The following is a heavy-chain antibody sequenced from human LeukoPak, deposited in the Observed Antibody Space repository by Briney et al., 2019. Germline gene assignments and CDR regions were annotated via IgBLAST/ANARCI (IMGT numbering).Heavy chain of an antibody. V-gene: IGHV3-23*01. J-gene: IGHJ4*02. CDR1: GFTFSGYA. D-gene: IGHD3-10*01. CDR3: AKGRYYGSGKWGYFEY. Sequence: GGSLRLSCAASGFTFSGYAMSWVRQAPGKGLEWVSGISGSGGSTYYADSVKGRLTISRDNSKNTLYQQTNSLRAEDTAVYYCAKGRYYGSGKWGYFEYWGQGTLVTVSS. CDR2: ISGSGGST.